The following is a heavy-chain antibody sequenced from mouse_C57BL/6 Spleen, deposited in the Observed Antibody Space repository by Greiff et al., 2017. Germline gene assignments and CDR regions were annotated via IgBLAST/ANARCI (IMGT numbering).Heavy chain of an antibody. J-gene: IGHJ4*01. V-gene: IGHV1-66*01. Sequence: QVQLQQSGPELVKPGASVKISCKASGYSFTSYYIHWVKQRPGQGLEWIGWIYPGSGNTKYNEKFKGKATLTADTSSSTAYMQLSSLTSEDSAVYYCARSPKLYAMDYWGQGTSVTVSS. CDR3: ARSPKLYAMDY. CDR1: GYSFTSYY. CDR2: IYPGSGNT.